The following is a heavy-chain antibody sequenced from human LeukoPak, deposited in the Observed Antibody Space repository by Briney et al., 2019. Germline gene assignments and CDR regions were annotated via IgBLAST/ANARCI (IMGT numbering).Heavy chain of an antibody. CDR2: VYYSGST. CDR3: AREMGYYDSSGLDY. Sequence: SETLSLTCTVSGGSISSGDYYWSWIRQPPGKGLEWIGYVYYSGSTYYNPSLKSRVTISVDTSKNQFSLKLSSVTAADTAVYYCAREMGYYDSSGLDYWGQGTLVTVSS. J-gene: IGHJ4*02. V-gene: IGHV4-30-4*01. CDR1: GGSISSGDYY. D-gene: IGHD3-22*01.